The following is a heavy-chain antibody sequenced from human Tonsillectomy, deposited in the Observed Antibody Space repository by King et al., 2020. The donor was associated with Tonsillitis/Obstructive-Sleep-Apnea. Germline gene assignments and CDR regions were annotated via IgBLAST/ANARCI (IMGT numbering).Heavy chain of an antibody. J-gene: IGHJ5*02. D-gene: IGHD3-10*01. CDR2: IRKKTNSYST. Sequence: DVQLVESGGGLVQPGGSLRLSCAASGFTFIDHYMDWVRQAPGKGLEWVARIRKKTNSYSTESAASVKGRFTISRDDSKDSLYLQMNSLKTEDTAVYHCARSGSYKWFDPWGQGTLVTVSS. V-gene: IGHV3-72*01. CDR1: GFTFIDHY. CDR3: ARSGSYKWFDP.